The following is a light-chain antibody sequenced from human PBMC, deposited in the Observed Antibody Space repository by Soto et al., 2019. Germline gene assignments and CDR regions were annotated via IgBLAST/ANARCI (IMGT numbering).Light chain of an antibody. J-gene: IGKJ1*01. V-gene: IGKV3-20*01. CDR3: QQYGSSPPT. Sequence: EIVLTQSPGTLSLSPGERATLSCSASQSVSSSYLAWYQQKPGQAPRLLIYGASSRATGIPDRFSGSGSGTDFTLTINRLEPEDFALYYCQQYGSSPPTFGQGTKVDIK. CDR1: QSVSSSY. CDR2: GAS.